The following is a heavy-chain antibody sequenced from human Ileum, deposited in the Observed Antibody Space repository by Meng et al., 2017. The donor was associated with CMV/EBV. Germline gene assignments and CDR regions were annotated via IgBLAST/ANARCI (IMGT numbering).Heavy chain of an antibody. J-gene: IGHJ4*02. D-gene: IGHD6-25*01. CDR3: ARSPKEEAAGS. CDR2: IRQDGRDK. Sequence: GGSLRLSCLGSGFTLRSHWMAWVRQAPGKGLEWVANIRQDGRDKYYVESVKGRFTISRDNVKRSLYLQMNSLRAEDTAAYYCARSPKEEAAGSWGQGTLVTVSS. V-gene: IGHV3-7*01. CDR1: GFTLRSHW.